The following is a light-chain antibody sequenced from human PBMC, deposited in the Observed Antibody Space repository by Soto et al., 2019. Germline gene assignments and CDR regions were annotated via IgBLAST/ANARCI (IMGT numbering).Light chain of an antibody. J-gene: IGLJ3*02. CDR3: SSYSSSNSVV. Sequence: QSALTQPASVSGFPGQSITISCTGTSSDVGGYNWVAWYQQHPGKAPKLMICDVTIRPSGVSDRFSGSKSGNTASLTISGLLAEDEPDYYCSSYSSSNSVVFGGGTKLTVL. CDR1: SSDVGGYNW. V-gene: IGLV2-14*03. CDR2: DVT.